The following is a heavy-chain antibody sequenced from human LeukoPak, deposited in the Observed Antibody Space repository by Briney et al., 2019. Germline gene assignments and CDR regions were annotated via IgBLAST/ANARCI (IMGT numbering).Heavy chain of an antibody. D-gene: IGHD1-1*01. Sequence: PSETLSLTCTVSGVSISSSNSYWGWIRQPPGKGLEWIGSIYYSGNTYYNASLKSQVSISIDTSKNQFSLRLTSVTAADTAVYYCARGSRGTVYYWGQGTLVTVSS. V-gene: IGHV4-39*01. CDR1: GVSISSSNSY. CDR3: ARGSRGTVYY. CDR2: IYYSGNT. J-gene: IGHJ4*02.